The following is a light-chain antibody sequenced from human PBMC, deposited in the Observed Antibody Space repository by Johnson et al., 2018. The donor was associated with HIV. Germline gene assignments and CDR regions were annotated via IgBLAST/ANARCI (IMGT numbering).Light chain of an antibody. CDR2: ENN. J-gene: IGLJ1*01. Sequence: QSVLTQPPSVSAAPGQKVTISCSGSSSNIGNNYVSWYQQLPGTAPKLLIYENNKRPSGIPDRFSGSTSGTSATLGITGLQTGDEADYYCGTWDSSLSAGGVFGTGTMVTVL. CDR1: SSNIGNNY. CDR3: GTWDSSLSAGGV. V-gene: IGLV1-51*02.